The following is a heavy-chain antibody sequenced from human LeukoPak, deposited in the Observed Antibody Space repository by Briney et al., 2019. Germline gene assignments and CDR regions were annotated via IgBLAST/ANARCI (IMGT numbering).Heavy chain of an antibody. CDR3: ARDLWFGELNDY. V-gene: IGHV3-33*01. J-gene: IGHJ4*02. CDR2: IWYDGSNK. D-gene: IGHD3-10*01. Sequence: GGSLRLSCAASGFTFSSYGMHWVRQAPGKGLEWVAVIWYDGSNKYYADSVKGRFTISRDNSKNTLYLQMNSLRAEDTAVYYCARDLWFGELNDYWGQGTLVTVSS. CDR1: GFTFSSYG.